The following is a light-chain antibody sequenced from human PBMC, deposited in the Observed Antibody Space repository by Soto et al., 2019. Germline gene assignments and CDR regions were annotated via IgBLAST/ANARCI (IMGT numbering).Light chain of an antibody. CDR2: RSD. CDR1: TANIGNNY. CDR3: AAWDGSRSGVV. V-gene: IGLV1-47*01. J-gene: IGLJ7*01. Sequence: QSVLTQPPSASETPGQRVTISCSGSTANIGNNYVYWYQQLPGTAPKLLIHRSDQRASGVPDRLSGSKSGTSASLAISRLRSEDEAHYYCAAWDGSRSGVVFGGGTQLTVL.